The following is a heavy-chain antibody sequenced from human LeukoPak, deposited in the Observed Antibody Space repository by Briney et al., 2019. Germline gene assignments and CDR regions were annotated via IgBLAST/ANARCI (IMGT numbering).Heavy chain of an antibody. CDR1: GGSISSGGYY. J-gene: IGHJ3*02. Sequence: SGTLSLTCTVSGGSISSGGYYWSWIRQHSGKGLEWIGYIYYSGSTYYNPSLKSRVTISVDTSKNQFSLKLSSVTAADTAVYYCARPQVIRGYSYGHGAFDIWGQGTMVTVSS. CDR3: ARPQVIRGYSYGHGAFDI. D-gene: IGHD5-18*01. V-gene: IGHV4-31*03. CDR2: IYYSGST.